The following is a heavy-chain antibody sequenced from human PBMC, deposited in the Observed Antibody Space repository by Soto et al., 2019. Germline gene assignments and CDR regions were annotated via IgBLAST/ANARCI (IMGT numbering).Heavy chain of an antibody. CDR3: AREKADRFLAGGLDV. J-gene: IGHJ6*02. CDR1: GGTFSSYA. CDR2: ISYDGTNK. Sequence: QVQLVQSGAEVKKPGSSVKVSCKASGGTFSSYAISWVRQAPGQGLEWVAVISYDGTNKYYADSVRGRFTISRDNSKNTLYLQMNSLRVEDTAVYYCAREKADRFLAGGLDVWGRGTTVTVSS. V-gene: IGHV3-30*16. D-gene: IGHD6-6*01.